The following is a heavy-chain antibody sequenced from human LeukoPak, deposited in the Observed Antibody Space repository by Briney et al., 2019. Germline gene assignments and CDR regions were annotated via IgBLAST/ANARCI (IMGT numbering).Heavy chain of an antibody. CDR1: GGSFRGYY. CDR3: ARHPRRGYSGYPS. CDR2: INHSGST. D-gene: IGHD5-12*01. V-gene: IGHV4-34*01. J-gene: IGHJ4*02. Sequence: SETLSLTCAVYGGSFRGYYWSWIRQPPGKGLEWIGEINHSGSTNYNPSLKSRVTISVDTSKNQFSLKLSSVTAADTAVYYCARHPRRGYSGYPSWGQGTLVTVSS.